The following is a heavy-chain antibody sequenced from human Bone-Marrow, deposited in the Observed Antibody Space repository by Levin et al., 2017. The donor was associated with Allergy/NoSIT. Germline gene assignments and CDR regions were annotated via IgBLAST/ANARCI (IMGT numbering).Heavy chain of an antibody. J-gene: IGHJ1*01. CDR1: GFTFSDYA. CDR3: AKERIPFGSSSNPAEHFQY. Sequence: QPGGSLRLSCAASGFTFSDYAMHWVRQAPGKGLEWVSVISGSGGGTFYADSVKGRFAISRDNSKNTLYLQMKSLRADDTAEYYCAKERIPFGSSSNPAEHFQYWGQGTLVTVSS. CDR2: ISGSGGGT. V-gene: IGHV3-23*01. D-gene: IGHD2-2*01.